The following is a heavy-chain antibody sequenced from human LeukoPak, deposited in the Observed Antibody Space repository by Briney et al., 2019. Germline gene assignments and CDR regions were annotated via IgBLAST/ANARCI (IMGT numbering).Heavy chain of an antibody. D-gene: IGHD6-19*01. V-gene: IGHV1-18*01. CDR1: GYTFTSYD. CDR2: ISAYNGNT. Sequence: ASVKVSCKASGYTFTSYDISWVRQAPGQGLEWMGWISAYNGNTNYAQKLQGRVTMTTDTSTSTAYMELRSLRSDDTAVYYCARDLSGYSSGCMDYWGQGTLVTVSS. CDR3: ARDLSGYSSGCMDY. J-gene: IGHJ4*02.